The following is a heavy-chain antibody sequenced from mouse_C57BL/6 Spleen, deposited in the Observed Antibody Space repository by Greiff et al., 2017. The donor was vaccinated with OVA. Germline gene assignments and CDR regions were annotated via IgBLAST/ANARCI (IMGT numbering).Heavy chain of an antibody. CDR2: ISYDGSN. Sequence: EVQRVESGPGLVKPSQSLSLTCSVTGYSITSGYYWNWIRQFPGNKLEWMGYISYDGSNNYNPSLKNRISITRDTSKNQFFLKLNSVTTEDTATYYCASFYYDYDEGYFDVWGTGTTVTVSS. J-gene: IGHJ1*03. CDR3: ASFYYDYDEGYFDV. V-gene: IGHV3-6*01. D-gene: IGHD2-4*01. CDR1: GYSITSGYY.